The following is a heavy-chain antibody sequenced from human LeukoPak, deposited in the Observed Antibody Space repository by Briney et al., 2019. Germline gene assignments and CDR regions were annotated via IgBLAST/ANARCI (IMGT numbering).Heavy chain of an antibody. CDR1: GDSISTYY. J-gene: IGHJ4*02. V-gene: IGHV4-59*08. CDR3: ARHGLQRFDF. CDR2: IYSRGRS. Sequence: PSETLSLTCNVSGDSISTYYWSWIRQPPGKGLEWIGYIYSRGRSSYNPSLRSRVTISVDTSKNQFSLQLSSVTAADTAVYFCARHGLQRFDFWGPGILVIVSS. D-gene: IGHD2-2*01.